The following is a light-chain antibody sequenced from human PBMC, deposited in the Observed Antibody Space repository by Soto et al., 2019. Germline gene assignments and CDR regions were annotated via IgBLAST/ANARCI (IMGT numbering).Light chain of an antibody. V-gene: IGLV1-44*01. CDR1: SSNIGSNT. CDR2: ANS. CDR3: AAWDDSLNGQV. Sequence: QSVLTQPPSASGAPGQRVTISCSGSSSNIGSNTVVWYQRFPGAAPKLLIYANSQRPSGVPDRFSGSKSGTSASLAISGLHSEDEADYYCAAWDDSLNGQVFGTGTKVTVL. J-gene: IGLJ1*01.